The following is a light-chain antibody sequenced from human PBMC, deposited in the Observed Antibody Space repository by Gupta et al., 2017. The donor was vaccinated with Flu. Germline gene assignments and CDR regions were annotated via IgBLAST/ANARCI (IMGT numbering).Light chain of an antibody. CDR2: KAS. Sequence: PSTLSASVGDRVTITCRASQSISSWLAWYQQKPGNAPNLLIYKASSLESGVPSRFSGSGSGTEFTLTISSLQPDDFATDDCQQYNSSPVTFGGGTKVEIK. V-gene: IGKV1-5*03. CDR3: QQYNSSPVT. CDR1: QSISSW. J-gene: IGKJ4*01.